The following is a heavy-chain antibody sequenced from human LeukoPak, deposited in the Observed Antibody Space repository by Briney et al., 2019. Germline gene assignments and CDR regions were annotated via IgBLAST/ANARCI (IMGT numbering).Heavy chain of an antibody. CDR2: ISGRGGST. CDR3: AKAMVRGVSSA. Sequence: GGSLRLSCAASGFTFSSYAMSWVRQAPGKGLEWVSAISGRGGSTYYADSVKGRFTISRDNSKNTLYLQMNSLRAEDTAVYYCAKAMVRGVSSAWGQGTLVTVSS. D-gene: IGHD3-10*01. V-gene: IGHV3-23*01. J-gene: IGHJ4*02. CDR1: GFTFSSYA.